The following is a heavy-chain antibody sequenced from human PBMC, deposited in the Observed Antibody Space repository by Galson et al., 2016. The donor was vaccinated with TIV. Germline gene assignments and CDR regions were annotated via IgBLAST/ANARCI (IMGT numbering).Heavy chain of an antibody. Sequence: SLRLSCAVSGFTFSSHWMHWVRQSPGKGLVWVSRINSDGNRRAYADSVKGRFTISRDNAKNILYLQLNSLRVEDTAVYYCSRGVGRAIAAAGFRWLDPWGQGNQV. D-gene: IGHD6-13*01. CDR3: SRGVGRAIAAAGFRWLDP. CDR1: GFTFSSHW. CDR2: INSDGNRR. J-gene: IGHJ5*02. V-gene: IGHV3-74*01.